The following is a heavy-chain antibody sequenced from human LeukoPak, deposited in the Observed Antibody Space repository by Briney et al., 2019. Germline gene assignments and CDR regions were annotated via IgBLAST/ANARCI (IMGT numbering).Heavy chain of an antibody. CDR2: IRGNGGDT. CDR1: GFTFSSYS. CDR3: AKGGYTTCFDP. Sequence: AGGSLRLSRAASGFTFSSYSMSWVRQAPGKGLEWVSTIRGNGGDTYYADSVKGRFTISRDNSKNTLYLEMNSLRAEDTAVYYCAKGGYTTCFDPWGQGTLVTVSS. V-gene: IGHV3-23*01. J-gene: IGHJ5*02. D-gene: IGHD2-15*01.